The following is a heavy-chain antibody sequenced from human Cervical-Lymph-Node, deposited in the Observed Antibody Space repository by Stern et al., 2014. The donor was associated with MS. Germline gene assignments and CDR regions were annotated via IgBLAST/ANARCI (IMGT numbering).Heavy chain of an antibody. Sequence: QVQLVQSGAEVKKPGASVKVSCKASGGTFIRYAISWVRKAPGQGPEVMGGIIPIFGTATYAQKFQGRVTITAEESTSTAYMELSSLRSEDTAVYYCARNGYVEYGPFDPWGQGTLVTVSS. CDR3: ARNGYVEYGPFDP. CDR1: GGTFIRYA. J-gene: IGHJ5*02. D-gene: IGHD5-12*01. V-gene: IGHV1-69*01. CDR2: IIPIFGTA.